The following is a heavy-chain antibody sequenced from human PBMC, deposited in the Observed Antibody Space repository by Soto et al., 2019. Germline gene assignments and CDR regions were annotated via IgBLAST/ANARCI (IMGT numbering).Heavy chain of an antibody. V-gene: IGHV1-69*02. CDR3: ARRPYYDSSGYYNWFDP. J-gene: IGHJ5*02. Sequence: QVQLVQSGAEVKKPGSSVKVSCKASGGTFSSYTISWVRQAPGRGLEWMGRIIPILGIANYAQKFQGRVTITADKSTSTAYMELSSLRSEDTAVYYCARRPYYDSSGYYNWFDPWGQGTLVTVSS. CDR1: GGTFSSYT. CDR2: IIPILGIA. D-gene: IGHD3-22*01.